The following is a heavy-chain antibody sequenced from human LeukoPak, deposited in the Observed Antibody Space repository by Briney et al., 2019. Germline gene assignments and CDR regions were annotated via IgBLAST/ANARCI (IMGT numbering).Heavy chain of an antibody. CDR2: IYYSGST. CDR3: ARGNYYDSSGLPFDH. Sequence: SETLSLTCTVSGGSISSSSYYWGWIRQPPGKGLEWIGSIYYSGSTYYNPSLKSRVTISVDTSKNQFSLKLSSVTAADTAVYYCARGNYYDSSGLPFDHWGQGTLVTVSS. D-gene: IGHD3-22*01. CDR1: GGSISSSSYY. V-gene: IGHV4-39*01. J-gene: IGHJ4*02.